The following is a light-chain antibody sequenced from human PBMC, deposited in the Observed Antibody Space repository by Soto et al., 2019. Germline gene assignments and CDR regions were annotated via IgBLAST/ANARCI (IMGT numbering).Light chain of an antibody. V-gene: IGLV2-14*01. CDR1: SSDVGGYKY. CDR2: EVS. CDR3: NSYTSTYTGV. Sequence: QSVLTQPASVSGSPGQSITISCAGTSSDVGGYKYVSWYQQHPGRAPKLLIYEVSKRPSGVSNRFSGSKSGNTASLTISGLQDEDEADYYCNSYTSTYTGVFGTGTKLTVL. J-gene: IGLJ1*01.